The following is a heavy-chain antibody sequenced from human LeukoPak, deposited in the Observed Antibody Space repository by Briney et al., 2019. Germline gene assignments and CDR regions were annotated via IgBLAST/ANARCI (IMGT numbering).Heavy chain of an antibody. J-gene: IGHJ4*02. Sequence: SQTLSLTCTVSGGSISSGDYYWSWIRQPPGKGLEWIGYVYYSGNTNYNPSLKSRVTISVYTSKDQFSLKLNSVTAADTAVYYCARALGWELLAFDYWGQGTLVTVSS. V-gene: IGHV4-61*08. CDR3: ARALGWELLAFDY. D-gene: IGHD1-26*01. CDR1: GGSISSGDYY. CDR2: VYYSGNT.